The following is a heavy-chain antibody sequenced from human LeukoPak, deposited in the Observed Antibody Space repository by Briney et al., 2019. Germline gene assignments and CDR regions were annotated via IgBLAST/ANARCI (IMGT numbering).Heavy chain of an antibody. CDR1: GFSFDNYG. J-gene: IGHJ6*03. Sequence: GGPLRLSCAASGFSFDNYGMAWVRQAPGKGLEWASTISAVCPNTYYADSVKGRFTISRDNSKNTLYLQMNSLRAEDTAVYYCATHLFSGPGRAGNMDVWGKGTTVTVSS. CDR2: ISAVCPNT. CDR3: ATHLFSGPGRAGNMDV. D-gene: IGHD3-10*01. V-gene: IGHV3-23*01.